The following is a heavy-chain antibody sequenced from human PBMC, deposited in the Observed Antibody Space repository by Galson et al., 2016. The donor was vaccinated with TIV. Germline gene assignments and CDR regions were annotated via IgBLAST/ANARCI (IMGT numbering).Heavy chain of an antibody. V-gene: IGHV1-8*02. CDR3: ARSGDYGDY. Sequence: SVKVSCKASGGTFINHAFTWVRQATGQGLEWMGWMNPNSGNTGYAQKFRGRVTMTRNTSVRTAYMELSSLRSEDTAVYYCARSGDYGDYWGQGTLVTVSS. CDR2: MNPNSGNT. CDR1: GGTFINHA. J-gene: IGHJ4*02. D-gene: IGHD4-17*01.